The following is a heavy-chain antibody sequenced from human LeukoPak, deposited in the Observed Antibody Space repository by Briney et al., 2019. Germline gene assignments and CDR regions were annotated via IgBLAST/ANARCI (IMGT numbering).Heavy chain of an antibody. J-gene: IGHJ5*02. Sequence: SQTLSLTCAVSGGSISSGGYSWSWIRQPPGKGLEWIGYIYHSGSTYYNPSLKSRVTISVDRSKNQFSLKLSSVTAADMAVYYCATFHGSGSPFDPWGQGTLVTVSS. CDR2: IYHSGST. CDR3: ATFHGSGSPFDP. CDR1: GGSISSGGYS. V-gene: IGHV4-30-2*01. D-gene: IGHD3-10*01.